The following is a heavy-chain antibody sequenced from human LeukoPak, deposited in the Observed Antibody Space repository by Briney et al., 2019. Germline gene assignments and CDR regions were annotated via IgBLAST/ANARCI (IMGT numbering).Heavy chain of an antibody. CDR2: ISSGGDSI. CDR1: GITFSDHY. D-gene: IGHD3-22*01. Sequence: GGSLRLSCAASGITFSDHYMSWIRQAPGKGLEWLSYISSGGDSIYYADSVKGRFTISRDNAKNSVSLQMNSLRAEDTAVYYCARDYYDSSGYSDWFDPWGQGTLVTVSS. J-gene: IGHJ5*02. CDR3: ARDYYDSSGYSDWFDP. V-gene: IGHV3-11*04.